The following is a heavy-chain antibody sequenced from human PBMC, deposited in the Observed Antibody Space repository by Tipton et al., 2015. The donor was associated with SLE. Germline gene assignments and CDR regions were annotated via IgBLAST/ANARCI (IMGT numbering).Heavy chain of an antibody. D-gene: IGHD2-8*01. Sequence: TLSLTCTVSGGSISSHYWIWIRQPPGKGLEWIGYIHYSGTTKYNPSLKSRVAISLDTSKTQFSLKLTSVTAADTAVYYCARDGRGYCDNSGCSEYNWFDSWGQGTLVTVSS. J-gene: IGHJ5*01. CDR1: GGSISSHY. CDR3: ARDGRGYCDNSGCSEYNWFDS. V-gene: IGHV4-59*11. CDR2: IHYSGTT.